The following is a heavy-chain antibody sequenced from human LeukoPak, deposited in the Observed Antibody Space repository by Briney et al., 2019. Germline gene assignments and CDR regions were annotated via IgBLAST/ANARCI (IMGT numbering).Heavy chain of an antibody. V-gene: IGHV4-61*02. D-gene: IGHD3-22*01. CDR1: GDSSSSGDYY. CDR3: ARGPYSYDSSGAFDI. J-gene: IGHJ3*02. Sequence: SETLSLTCTVSGDSSSSGDYYWSWIRQPAGKGLEWIGRISSSGSTNYNPSLKRRVTISVDTSKNQFSLKLSSVTAADTAVYFCARGPYSYDSSGAFDIWGQGTMVTVSS. CDR2: ISSSGST.